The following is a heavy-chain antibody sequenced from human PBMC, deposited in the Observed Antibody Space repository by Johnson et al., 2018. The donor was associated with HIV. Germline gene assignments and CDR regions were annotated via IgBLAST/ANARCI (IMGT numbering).Heavy chain of an antibody. Sequence: VQLVESGGGLVQPGGSLRLSCAASGFTVTSNYMSWVRQDPGKGLEWDSVSYSGGSTYYADSVKGRFTISRCNSENTLYLQMNSRRAEGTVVYYCATRAPRLAFDIWGQGTMVTVSS. CDR2: SYSGGST. CDR3: ATRAPRLAFDI. V-gene: IGHV3-66*01. D-gene: IGHD6-19*01. CDR1: GFTVTSNY. J-gene: IGHJ3*02.